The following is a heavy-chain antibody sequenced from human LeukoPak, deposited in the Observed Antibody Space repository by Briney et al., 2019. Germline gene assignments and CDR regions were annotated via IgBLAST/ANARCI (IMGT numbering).Heavy chain of an antibody. CDR3: VSPRGFSYGYFDY. D-gene: IGHD5-18*01. Sequence: PSETLSLTCTVSGGSISSSSAYWGWIRQPPGKGLEWIGSIYYSKNTYFNPSLKSRVTISADTSKNQFSLTLGSVSATDTAVYYCVSPRGFSYGYFDYWGQGTLVTVSS. CDR2: IYYSKNT. J-gene: IGHJ4*02. CDR1: GGSISSSSAY. V-gene: IGHV4-39*01.